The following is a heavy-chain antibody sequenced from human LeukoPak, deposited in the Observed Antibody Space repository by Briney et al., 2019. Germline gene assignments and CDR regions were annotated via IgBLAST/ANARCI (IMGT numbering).Heavy chain of an antibody. J-gene: IGHJ6*03. D-gene: IGHD3-10*01. CDR1: GGSISRYY. CDR3: AREAVVRGVRGYYYYYYMDV. CDR2: KDYSGST. V-gene: IGHV4-59*12. Sequence: PSETLSLTCTVSGGSISRYYWSWIRQPPGKGLEWIGYKDYSGSTNYNRSLKSRVTISVDTSKNQFSLKLSSVTAADTAVYYCAREAVVRGVRGYYYYYYMDVWGKGTTVTISS.